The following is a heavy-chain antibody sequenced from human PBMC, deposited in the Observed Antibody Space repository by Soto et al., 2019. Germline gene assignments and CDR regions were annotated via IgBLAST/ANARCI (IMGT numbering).Heavy chain of an antibody. D-gene: IGHD7-27*01. Sequence: ASVKVSCKASEYTFSSYAMHWVRQAPGQRLEWMGWINAGYGNTKSSQKFQDRVIISRDTSASTAYMELTSLRSEDTAVYYCARDTGDGTFDFWGQGTLVTVSS. CDR1: EYTFSSYA. V-gene: IGHV1-3*01. CDR2: INAGYGNT. J-gene: IGHJ4*02. CDR3: ARDTGDGTFDF.